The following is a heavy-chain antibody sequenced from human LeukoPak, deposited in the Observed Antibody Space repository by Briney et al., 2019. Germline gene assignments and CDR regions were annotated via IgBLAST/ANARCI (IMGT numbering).Heavy chain of an antibody. J-gene: IGHJ5*02. Sequence: RASVKVSCTASGYTFTSYYMHWVRHAPRQGLEWMGWINPNSGGTNYAQKFQGMVTMTRDTSISTAYMELSRLRSDDTAVYYCARMSRGYSYGYWFPWGQGTLVSVSS. CDR1: GYTFTSYY. V-gene: IGHV1-2*02. CDR3: ARMSRGYSYGYWFP. D-gene: IGHD5-18*01. CDR2: INPNSGGT.